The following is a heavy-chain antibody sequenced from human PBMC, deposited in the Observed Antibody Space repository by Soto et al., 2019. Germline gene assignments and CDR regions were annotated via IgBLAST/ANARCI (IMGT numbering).Heavy chain of an antibody. V-gene: IGHV3-9*01. J-gene: IGHJ4*02. CDR3: AKAVRDYDFWSGYLYYFDY. CDR2: ISWNSGSI. Sequence: EVQLVESGGGLVQPGRSLRLSCAASGFTFDDYAMHWVRQAPGKGLEWVSGISWNSGSIGYADSVKGRFTISRDNAKNSLYLQMNSLRAADTALYYCAKAVRDYDFWSGYLYYFDYWGQGTLVTVSS. CDR1: GFTFDDYA. D-gene: IGHD3-3*01.